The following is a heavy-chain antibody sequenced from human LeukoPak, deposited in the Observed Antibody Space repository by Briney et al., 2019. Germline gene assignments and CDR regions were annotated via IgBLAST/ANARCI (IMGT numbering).Heavy chain of an antibody. CDR2: ISGSGGST. CDR1: GFTFSRYA. CDR3: AKEVGATGGAYFDY. Sequence: PGGSLRLSCAASGFTFSRYAVSWVRQAPGKGLEWGSAISGSGGSTYYADSVKGRFTISRDNSKNTLYMQMNSLKAEDTAVYYCAKEVGATGGAYFDYWGQGTLVTVSS. J-gene: IGHJ4*02. D-gene: IGHD1-26*01. V-gene: IGHV3-23*01.